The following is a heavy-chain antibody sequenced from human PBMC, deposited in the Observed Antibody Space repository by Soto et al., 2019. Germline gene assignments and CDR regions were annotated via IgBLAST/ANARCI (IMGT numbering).Heavy chain of an antibody. Sequence: QVQLQQWGAGLLKPSDTLSLTCGVYGGSFSAYYWNWIRQPPGKGLEWIGEINHSGSTNYNPSLKSRVTMSVDTSKNQVSLKLSSVTAADTAVYYCARGLVYCSGTTYLRYSDYWGQGTLVTVSS. J-gene: IGHJ4*02. CDR3: ARGLVYCSGTTYLRYSDY. CDR2: INHSGST. V-gene: IGHV4-34*01. CDR1: GGSFSAYY. D-gene: IGHD2-2*01.